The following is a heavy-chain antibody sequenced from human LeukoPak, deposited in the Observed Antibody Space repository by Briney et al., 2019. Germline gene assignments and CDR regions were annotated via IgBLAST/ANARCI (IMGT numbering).Heavy chain of an antibody. Sequence: SETLSLTCAVSGDSFSSHYWTWIRQSPGTGLEWIGYISHIGRTNYNPSLKSRVTISIDTSKNQFSLKLRSVTAADTALYYCAKDISPGSSWYDYWGQGTLVTVSS. D-gene: IGHD6-13*01. CDR2: ISHIGRT. V-gene: IGHV4-59*11. CDR3: AKDISPGSSWYDY. J-gene: IGHJ4*02. CDR1: GDSFSSHY.